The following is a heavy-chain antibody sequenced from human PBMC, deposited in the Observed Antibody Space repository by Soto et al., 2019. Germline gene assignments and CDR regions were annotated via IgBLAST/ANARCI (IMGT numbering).Heavy chain of an antibody. Sequence: QVQLVQSGAEVTKPGASVKVSCKASGYTFTGYYMHWVRQAPGQGLEWMGWINPNSGGTNYAQKCQGRVTITRDMSIRKAYMELSRLRSADTAVYYCASYNRWYRHYYYCMYVWGQGPTVTVAS. CDR3: ASYNRWYRHYYYCMYV. J-gene: IGHJ6*01. CDR1: GYTFTGYY. V-gene: IGHV1-2*02. D-gene: IGHD6-13*01. CDR2: INPNSGGT.